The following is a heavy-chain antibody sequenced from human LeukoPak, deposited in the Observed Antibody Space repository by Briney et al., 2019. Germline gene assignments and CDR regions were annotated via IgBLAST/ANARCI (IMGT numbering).Heavy chain of an antibody. J-gene: IGHJ4*02. CDR2: ISGSGGST. CDR3: AKYYGDPERFDY. V-gene: IGHV3-23*01. D-gene: IGHD4-17*01. CDR1: GFTFSSYG. Sequence: GGSLRLSCAASGFTFSSYGMSWVRQAPGKGLEWVSAISGSGGSTYYADSVKGRFTISRDNSKNTLYLQMNSLRAEDTAVYYCAKYYGDPERFDYWGQGTLVTVSS.